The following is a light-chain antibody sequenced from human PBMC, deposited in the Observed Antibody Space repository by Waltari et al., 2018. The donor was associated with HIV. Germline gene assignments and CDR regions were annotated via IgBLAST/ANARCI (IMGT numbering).Light chain of an antibody. CDR1: QSVGNRY. J-gene: IGKJ2*01. V-gene: IGKV3-20*01. CDR2: GAS. Sequence: EIVLTQSPGTLSLSPGERATLSCRASQSVGNRYLAWQQQKAGRAPRLLIYGASSRATGVPDRVSGSGSGTDFTLTISRLEPEDCAVYFCQLYGSSPPMYTFGQGTKLEIK. CDR3: QLYGSSPPMYT.